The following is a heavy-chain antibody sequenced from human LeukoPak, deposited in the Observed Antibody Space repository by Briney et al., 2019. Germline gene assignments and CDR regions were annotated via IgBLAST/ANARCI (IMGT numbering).Heavy chain of an antibody. CDR2: IYHSGST. CDR3: ASVRAVAGTWWYFDL. J-gene: IGHJ2*01. Sequence: PSGTLSLTCAVSGGSISSSNWWSWVRQPPGKGLEWIGEIYHSGSTNYNPSLKSRVTISVDKSKNQFSLKLSSVTAADTAVYYCASVRAVAGTWWYFDLWGRGTLVTVSS. V-gene: IGHV4-4*02. D-gene: IGHD6-19*01. CDR1: GGSISSSNW.